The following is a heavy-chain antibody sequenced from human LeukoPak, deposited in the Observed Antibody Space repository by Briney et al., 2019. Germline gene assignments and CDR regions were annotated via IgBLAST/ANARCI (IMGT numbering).Heavy chain of an antibody. Sequence: GGSLRLSCAASGFTFSSYSMNWVRQAPGKGLEWVSYISSSSSTIYYADSVKGRFTISRDNAKNSLYLQTNSLRAEDTAVYYCARDSPYYDILTGYYPLRFDYWGQGTLVTVSS. CDR1: GFTFSSYS. V-gene: IGHV3-48*04. J-gene: IGHJ4*02. CDR3: ARDSPYYDILTGYYPLRFDY. CDR2: ISSSSSTI. D-gene: IGHD3-9*01.